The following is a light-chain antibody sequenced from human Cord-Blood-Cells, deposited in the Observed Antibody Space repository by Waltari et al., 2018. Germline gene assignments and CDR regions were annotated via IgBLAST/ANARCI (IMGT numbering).Light chain of an antibody. CDR3: QQRSNWPPILI. J-gene: IGKJ4*01. V-gene: IGKV3-11*01. CDR2: DAS. CDR1: QSVSSY. Sequence: ILLTQSPATLSLSPGEGATLSCRASQSVSSYLAWYQQKPGQAPRLLIYDASNRATGIPARFSDSGSGTDFTLTISSLEPEDFAVYYCQQRSNWPPILIFGGGTKVEIK.